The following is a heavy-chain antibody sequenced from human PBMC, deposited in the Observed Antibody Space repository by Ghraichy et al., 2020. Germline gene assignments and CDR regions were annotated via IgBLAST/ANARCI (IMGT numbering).Heavy chain of an antibody. CDR2: ISNDGNNK. J-gene: IGHJ5*02. D-gene: IGHD2-2*02. Sequence: GGSLRLSCVASGFTFRSYVMHWVRQAPGKGLEWVAVISNDGNNKYYTASVKGRFTISRDNSENTLYLQMYSLRTGDTALYYCARGLGGFVVPAAISSPWFDPWGQGTLVTVSS. CDR1: GFTFRSYV. V-gene: IGHV3-30-3*01. CDR3: ARGLGGFVVPAAISSPWFDP.